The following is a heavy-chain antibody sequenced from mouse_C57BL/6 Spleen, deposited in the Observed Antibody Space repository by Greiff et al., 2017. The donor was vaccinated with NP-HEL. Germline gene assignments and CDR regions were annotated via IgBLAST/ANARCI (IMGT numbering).Heavy chain of an antibody. CDR2: ISDGGSYT. V-gene: IGHV5-4*01. Sequence: EVQLVESGGGLVKPGGSLKLSCAASGFTFSSYAMSWVRQTPEKRLEWVATISDGGSYTYYPDNVTGRFTISRDNAKNNLYLQMSHRKSEDTAMYYCARERAYGYDVNAMDYWGQGTSVTVSS. J-gene: IGHJ4*01. D-gene: IGHD2-2*01. CDR3: ARERAYGYDVNAMDY. CDR1: GFTFSSYA.